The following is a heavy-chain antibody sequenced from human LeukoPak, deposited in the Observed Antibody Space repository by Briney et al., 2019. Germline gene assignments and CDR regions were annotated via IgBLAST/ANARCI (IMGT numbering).Heavy chain of an antibody. Sequence: GGSLRLSCAASGFTFSSYAMSWVRQAPGKGLEWVSSISGSGASTDYADSVKSRFTISRGNSKNTLYLQMNTLRAEDTAVYYCAKGGPYSSGPYDYWGQGTLVTASS. D-gene: IGHD6-19*01. V-gene: IGHV3-23*01. CDR1: GFTFSSYA. CDR3: AKGGPYSSGPYDY. CDR2: ISGSGAST. J-gene: IGHJ4*02.